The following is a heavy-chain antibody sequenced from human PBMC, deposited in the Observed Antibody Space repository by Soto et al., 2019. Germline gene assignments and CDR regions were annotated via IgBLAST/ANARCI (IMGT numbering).Heavy chain of an antibody. V-gene: IGHV1-8*01. CDR1: GYTYTNLD. Sequence: QVQLVQSGAEVKRPGASVKVSCKASGYTYTNLDINWVRQASGQGLEWMGWMNPHSDTGFAQKFQGRVTLTRDTPTSTVYRELTSLRFDDTAVYYCARYQIGEGFTAWGQGTPVTVSS. J-gene: IGHJ5*02. CDR2: MNPHSDT. CDR3: ARYQIGEGFTA.